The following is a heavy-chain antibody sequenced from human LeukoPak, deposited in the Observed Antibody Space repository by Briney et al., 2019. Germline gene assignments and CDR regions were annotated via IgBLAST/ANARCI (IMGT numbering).Heavy chain of an antibody. D-gene: IGHD3-3*01. Sequence: ASVKVSCKASGYTFTSYGISWVRQAPGQGLEWMGWISAYNGNTNYAQKLQGRVTMTTDTSTSTVYMELRSLRSDDTAVYYCARDDVNTYYDFWSGYFLVSGSYGMDVWGQGTTVTVSS. CDR3: ARDDVNTYYDFWSGYFLVSGSYGMDV. CDR2: ISAYNGNT. CDR1: GYTFTSYG. V-gene: IGHV1-18*01. J-gene: IGHJ6*02.